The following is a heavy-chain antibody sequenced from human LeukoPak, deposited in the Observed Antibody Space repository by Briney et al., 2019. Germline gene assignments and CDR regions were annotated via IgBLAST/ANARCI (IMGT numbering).Heavy chain of an antibody. CDR1: GGSISSSSAY. J-gene: IGHJ4*02. CDR3: VSPRGFSYGYFDY. D-gene: IGHD5-18*01. V-gene: IGHV4-39*01. Sequence: ETLSLTCTVSGGSISSSSAYWGWIRQPPGKGLEWIGSIYYSKNTYYNPSLKSRVTISADASKNQFSLTLGSVSATDTAVYYCVSPRGFSYGYFDYWGQGTLVTVSS. CDR2: IYYSKNT.